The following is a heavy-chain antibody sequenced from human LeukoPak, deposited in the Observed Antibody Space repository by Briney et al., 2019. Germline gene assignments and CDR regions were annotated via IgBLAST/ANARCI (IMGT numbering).Heavy chain of an antibody. CDR3: AREPRPTGDTDGEFDY. CDR1: GGSISSYY. Sequence: SETLSLTCTVSGGSISSYYWSWIRQPPGKGLEWIGYIYYSGSTNYNPSLKSRVTISVDTSKNQFSLKLSSVTAADTAVYYCAREPRPTGDTDGEFDYWGQGTLVTVSS. D-gene: IGHD1-26*01. CDR2: IYYSGST. V-gene: IGHV4-59*01. J-gene: IGHJ4*02.